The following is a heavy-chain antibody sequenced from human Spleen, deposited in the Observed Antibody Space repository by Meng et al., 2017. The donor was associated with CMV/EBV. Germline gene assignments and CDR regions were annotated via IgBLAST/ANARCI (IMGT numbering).Heavy chain of an antibody. J-gene: IGHJ4*02. Sequence: QVQLQQWGAGLLKPSETLSLTCAVYGGSFSGYYWSWIRQPPGKGLEWIGEINHSGSTNYNPSLKSRVTISVDTSKNQFSLKLSSVTAADTAVYYCARGTLDPYYFDYWGQGTLVTASS. CDR1: GGSFSGYY. D-gene: IGHD1-1*01. V-gene: IGHV4-34*01. CDR3: ARGTLDPYYFDY. CDR2: INHSGST.